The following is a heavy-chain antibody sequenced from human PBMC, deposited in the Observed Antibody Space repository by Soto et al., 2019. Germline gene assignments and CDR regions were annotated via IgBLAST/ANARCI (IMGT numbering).Heavy chain of an antibody. CDR2: IYHSGFT. D-gene: IGHD4-17*01. CDR3: ARAHYGDYGYGMDV. V-gene: IGHV4-30-2*01. Sequence: QLQLQESGSGLVKPSQTLSLTCAVSGGSISSGGYSWIWIRQPPGKGLEWIGYIYHSGFTYYNPSLKSRVTMSVDRSKNQFSLKLSSVTAADTAVYSCARAHYGDYGYGMDVWGQGTTVTVSS. CDR1: GGSISSGGYS. J-gene: IGHJ6*02.